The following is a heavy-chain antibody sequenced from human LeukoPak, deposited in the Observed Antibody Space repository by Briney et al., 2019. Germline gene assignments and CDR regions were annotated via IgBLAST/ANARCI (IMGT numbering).Heavy chain of an antibody. Sequence: GGSLRLSCAASGFTFSSYSMNWVRQAPGKGLEWVSSISSSSSYIYYADSVKGRFTISRDNAKNSLYLRMNSLRAEDTAVYYCARDRGRWFTISPGPDYYGMDVWGQGPRSPSP. V-gene: IGHV3-21*01. CDR2: ISSSSSYI. D-gene: IGHD3-9*01. CDR1: GFTFSSYS. CDR3: ARDRGRWFTISPGPDYYGMDV. J-gene: IGHJ6*02.